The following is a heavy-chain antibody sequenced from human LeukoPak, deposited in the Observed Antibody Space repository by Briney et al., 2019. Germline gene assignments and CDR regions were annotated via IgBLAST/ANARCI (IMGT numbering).Heavy chain of an antibody. CDR2: IIPIFGTA. J-gene: IGHJ5*02. CDR3: APHVVATIGQYNWFDP. CDR1: GGTFTSYA. V-gene: IGHV1-69*05. Sequence: ASLKVSCKASGGTFTSYAISWVRQAPGQGLEWMGRIIPIFGTANYAQKFQGRVTITTDESTSTAYMELSSLRSEDTALYYCAPHVVATIGQYNWFDPWGQGNLVTVS. D-gene: IGHD5-12*01.